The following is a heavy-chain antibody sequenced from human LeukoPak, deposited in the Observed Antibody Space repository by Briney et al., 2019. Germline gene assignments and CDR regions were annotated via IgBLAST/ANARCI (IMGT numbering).Heavy chain of an antibody. CDR2: INPNSGVT. CDR1: GYTFTGYF. V-gene: IGHV1-2*02. J-gene: IGHJ4*02. D-gene: IGHD3-16*01. Sequence: ASVKVSCKATGYTFTGYFIHLVRQAPGQGLEWMGWINPNSGVTNYAQKFQGRVTMTRDTSISAAYMELSSLRSDDTAVYYCARGGGGLAYWGQGTLVTVSS. CDR3: ARGGGGLAY.